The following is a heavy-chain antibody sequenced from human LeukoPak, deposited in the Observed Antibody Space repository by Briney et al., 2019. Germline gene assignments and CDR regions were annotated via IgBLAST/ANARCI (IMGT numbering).Heavy chain of an antibody. D-gene: IGHD6-25*01. Sequence: GGSLRLSCAASGFTFSSYAMSWVRQAPGKGLEWVSTISDSGARTNYADSAKGRFTISRDNSMNTLYLQMNSLRADDTAVYYCASDYFLDYWGQGTLVTVSS. CDR3: ASDYFLDY. CDR1: GFTFSSYA. CDR2: ISDSGART. V-gene: IGHV3-23*01. J-gene: IGHJ4*02.